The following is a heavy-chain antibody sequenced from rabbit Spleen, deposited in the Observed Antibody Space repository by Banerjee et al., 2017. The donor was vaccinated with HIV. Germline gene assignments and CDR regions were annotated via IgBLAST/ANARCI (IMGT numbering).Heavy chain of an antibody. CDR3: ARDAAGREDFNL. J-gene: IGHJ4*01. Sequence: EHLEESGGDLVKPGASLTLTCKASGLDFSSRYWMCWVRQAPGKGLEWIACIDIGRSGTTYYASWAKGRFTISETSPTTVTLQMTSLTAADTATYFCARDAAGREDFNLWGQGTLVTVS. D-gene: IGHD4-2*01. CDR1: GLDFSSRYW. V-gene: IGHV1S45*01. CDR2: IDIGRSGTT.